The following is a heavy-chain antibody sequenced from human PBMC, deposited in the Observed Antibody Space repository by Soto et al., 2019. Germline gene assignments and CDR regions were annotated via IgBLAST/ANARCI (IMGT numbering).Heavy chain of an antibody. CDR3: THGDYANDY. Sequence: PSETLSLTCAVYGGSFSGYYWSWIRQPPGKGLEWIREINHSESTNYNPSLKSRVTISVDKSKNQFSLNLYSVTAADTAVYYCTHGDYANDYWGQGTLVTVSS. V-gene: IGHV4-34*03. D-gene: IGHD4-17*01. J-gene: IGHJ4*01. CDR2: INHSEST. CDR1: GGSFSGYY.